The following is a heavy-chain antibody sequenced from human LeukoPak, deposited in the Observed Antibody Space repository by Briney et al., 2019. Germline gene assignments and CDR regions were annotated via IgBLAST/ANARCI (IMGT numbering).Heavy chain of an antibody. CDR3: STLTSRGLSDS. CDR2: IKSKADGETI. D-gene: IGHD1-20*01. CDR1: GFTFTNAW. J-gene: IGHJ4*02. V-gene: IGHV3-15*07. Sequence: PGGSLRLSCAASGFTFTNAWMNWVRQAPGKGLEWVGRIKSKADGETIDYAAPVKGRFTFSRDDSKNMLYLQMNSLKSEDTAVYFCSTLTSRGLSDSWGQGTLVTVSS.